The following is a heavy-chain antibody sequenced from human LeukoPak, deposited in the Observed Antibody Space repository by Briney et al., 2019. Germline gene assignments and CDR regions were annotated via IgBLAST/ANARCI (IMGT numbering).Heavy chain of an antibody. CDR3: ARPKTRITIFGVVIGSPWFDP. V-gene: IGHV1-8*01. Sequence: ASVKVSCKASGYTFTSYDINWVRQATGQGLEWMGWMNPNRGNTGYAQKFQGRVTMTRNTSISTAYMELSSLRSEDTAVYYCARPKTRITIFGVVIGSPWFDPWGQGTLVTVSS. D-gene: IGHD3-3*01. J-gene: IGHJ5*02. CDR2: MNPNRGNT. CDR1: GYTFTSYD.